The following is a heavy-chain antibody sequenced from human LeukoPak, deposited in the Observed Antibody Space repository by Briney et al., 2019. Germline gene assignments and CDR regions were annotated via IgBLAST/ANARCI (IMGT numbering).Heavy chain of an antibody. Sequence: GGSLRLTCAAPGITFSNYNMNWVRQAPGKGLEWISAITSSSSYTFYADSVKGRFTISRDNAQNSLYLQMNSLRAEDTAVYYCARETTYYYDSSGYYFWGYFDYWGQGTLVTVSS. J-gene: IGHJ4*02. D-gene: IGHD3-22*01. CDR1: GITFSNYN. CDR2: ITSSSSYT. CDR3: ARETTYYYDSSGYYFWGYFDY. V-gene: IGHV3-21*01.